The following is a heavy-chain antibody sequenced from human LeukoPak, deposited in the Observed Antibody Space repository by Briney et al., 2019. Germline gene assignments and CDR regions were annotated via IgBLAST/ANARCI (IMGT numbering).Heavy chain of an antibody. D-gene: IGHD2-15*01. CDR1: GYTFASYD. J-gene: IGHJ4*02. CDR3: ARTLRRHCSGGSCYSPHLDY. V-gene: IGHV1-8*01. Sequence: ASVKVSCKASGYTFASYDINWVRQATGQGLEWMGWMNPNSGNTGYTQKFQGRVTMTRNTSITTAYMELGSLRSEDTAVYYCARTLRRHCSGGSCYSPHLDYWGQGTLVTVSS. CDR2: MNPNSGNT.